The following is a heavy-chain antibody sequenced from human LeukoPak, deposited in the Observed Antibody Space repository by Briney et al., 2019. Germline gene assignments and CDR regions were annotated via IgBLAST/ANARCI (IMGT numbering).Heavy chain of an antibody. Sequence: SETLSLTCTVSGGSIRSYYWSWIRKPPGKGLEWIAYIYYSGSTNYNPSLKSRVTISVDTSKNQFSLKLSSVTAADTAVYYCARVYYSNSYDYWYFDLWGRGTLVTVSS. D-gene: IGHD6-13*01. V-gene: IGHV4-59*01. CDR3: ARVYYSNSYDYWYFDL. CDR2: IYYSGST. J-gene: IGHJ2*01. CDR1: GGSIRSYY.